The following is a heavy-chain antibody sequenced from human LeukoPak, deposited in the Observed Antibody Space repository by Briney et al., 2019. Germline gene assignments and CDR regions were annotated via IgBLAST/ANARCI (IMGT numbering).Heavy chain of an antibody. CDR1: GFTFSSYS. Sequence: GGSLRLSCAASGFTFSSYSMNWVRQAPGKGLEWVSSISSSSSYIYYADSVKGRFTISRDNAKNSLYLQMNSLRAEDTAVYYCAKAQGYSSGWSTLHDAFDIWGQGTMVTVSS. D-gene: IGHD6-19*01. CDR2: ISSSSSYI. V-gene: IGHV3-21*04. J-gene: IGHJ3*02. CDR3: AKAQGYSSGWSTLHDAFDI.